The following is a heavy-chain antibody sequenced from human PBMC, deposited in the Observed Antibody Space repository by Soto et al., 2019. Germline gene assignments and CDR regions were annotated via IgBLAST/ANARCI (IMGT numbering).Heavy chain of an antibody. Sequence: PSETLSLTCTVSGGSISSYYWSWIRQPPGKGLEWIGYIYYSGSTNYNPSLKSRVTISVDTSKNQFSLKLSSVTAADTAVYYCARSRITMAPSAFDIWGQGTMVTVSS. CDR3: ARSRITMAPSAFDI. D-gene: IGHD3-10*01. CDR2: IYYSGST. CDR1: GGSISSYY. V-gene: IGHV4-59*01. J-gene: IGHJ3*02.